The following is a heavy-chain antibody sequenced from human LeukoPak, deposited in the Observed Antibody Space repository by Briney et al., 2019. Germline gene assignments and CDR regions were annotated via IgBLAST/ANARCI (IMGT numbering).Heavy chain of an antibody. CDR2: ISAYNGNT. J-gene: IGHJ4*02. CDR1: GYTFTSYG. CDR3: ARDAFLSGSLSPIDY. V-gene: IGHV1-18*01. Sequence: GASVKVSCKASGYTFTSYGISSVRQAPGQGLEWMGWISAYNGNTNYAQKLQGRVTMTTDTSTSTAYMELRSLRSDDTAVYYCARDAFLSGSLSPIDYWGQGTLVTVSS. D-gene: IGHD5-12*01.